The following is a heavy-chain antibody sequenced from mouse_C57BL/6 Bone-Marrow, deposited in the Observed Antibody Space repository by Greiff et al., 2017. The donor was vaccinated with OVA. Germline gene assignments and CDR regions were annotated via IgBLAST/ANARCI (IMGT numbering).Heavy chain of an antibody. V-gene: IGHV1-4*01. CDR2: INPSSGYT. CDR3: ARRVYDYDRYYFDD. D-gene: IGHD2-4*01. Sequence: QVQLQQSGAELARPGASVKMSCKASGYTFTSYTMHWVNQRPGQGLEWIGYINPSSGYTKYNQKFKDKATLTADKSSSTAYMQLSSLTSEDSAVFYEARRVYDYDRYYFDDWGQGTTLTVSS. CDR1: GYTFTSYT. J-gene: IGHJ2*01.